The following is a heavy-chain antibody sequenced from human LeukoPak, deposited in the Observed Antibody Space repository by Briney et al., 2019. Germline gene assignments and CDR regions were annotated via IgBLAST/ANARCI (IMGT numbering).Heavy chain of an antibody. D-gene: IGHD3-22*01. J-gene: IGHJ4*02. CDR3: AKDGYNYDSSGHFDY. V-gene: IGHV3-23*01. Sequence: GGSLRLSCAASGFTFSTYAMHWIRQPPGKGLEWVSAISGSGGATYHADADSVKGRFIISRDNSKNTLYLQINSLRVEDTAVYYCAKDGYNYDSSGHFDYWGQGTLVTVSS. CDR1: GFTFSTYA. CDR2: ISGSGGAT.